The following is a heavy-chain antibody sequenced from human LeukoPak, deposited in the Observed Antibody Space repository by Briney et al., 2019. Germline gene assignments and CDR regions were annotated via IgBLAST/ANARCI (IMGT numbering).Heavy chain of an antibody. CDR3: AKDRKSVVGPTNFDS. CDR2: IGGSGARA. V-gene: IGHV3-23*01. Sequence: GGSLRLSCAASGFTFSSYWMSWVRQAPGKGLEWVSAIGGSGARAFYADSVKGQFTISRDNSENTLYLQINSLRAEDTAIYYCAKDRKSVVGPTNFDSWGQGTRVTVSS. J-gene: IGHJ4*02. CDR1: GFTFSSYW. D-gene: IGHD1-26*01.